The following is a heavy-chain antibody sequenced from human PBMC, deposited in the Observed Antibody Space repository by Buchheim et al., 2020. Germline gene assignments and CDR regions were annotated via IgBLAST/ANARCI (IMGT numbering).Heavy chain of an antibody. CDR2: IKQDGSEK. CDR1: GFTFSSYW. J-gene: IGHJ4*02. V-gene: IGHV3-7*01. Sequence: EVQLVESGGGLVQPGGSLRLSCAASGFTFSSYWMSWVRQAPGKGLEWVANIKQDGSEKYYVDSVKGQFTISRDNAKNSLYLQMNSLRAEDTAVYYCARERTAMVYTKYYFDYWGQGTL. D-gene: IGHD5-18*01. CDR3: ARERTAMVYTKYYFDY.